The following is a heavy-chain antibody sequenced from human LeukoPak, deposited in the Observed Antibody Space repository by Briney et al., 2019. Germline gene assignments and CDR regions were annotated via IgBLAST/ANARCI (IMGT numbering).Heavy chain of an antibody. D-gene: IGHD3-10*01. V-gene: IGHV3-30*18. CDR3: AKELYFGSGSYPDY. J-gene: IGHJ4*02. CDR2: ISHDGSDS. CDR1: GFTFSSYG. Sequence: PGRSLRVSCAASGFTFSSYGMHWVRQAPGKGLEWVAVISHDGSDSHYAVSVKGRFTISRDNSKNTVYLQMSSLRPEDTAVYFCAKELYFGSGSYPDYWGQGTLVRVSS.